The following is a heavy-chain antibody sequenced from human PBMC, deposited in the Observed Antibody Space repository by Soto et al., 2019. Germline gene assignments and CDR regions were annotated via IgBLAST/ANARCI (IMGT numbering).Heavy chain of an antibody. D-gene: IGHD3-22*01. CDR3: GRGSLLHFRYYDSSGYWHFDH. J-gene: IGHJ4*02. CDR2: IIPIFGTA. V-gene: IGHV1-69*06. CDR1: GGTFSSYA. Sequence: QVQLVQSGAEVKKPGSSVKVSCKASGGTFSSYAISWVRQAPGQGLEWMGGIIPIFGTANNSQKFQGRVRFTADKSTSTAYMELSSLRSEDTAVYYCGRGSLLHFRYYDSSGYWHFDHWGQGTLGTVSS.